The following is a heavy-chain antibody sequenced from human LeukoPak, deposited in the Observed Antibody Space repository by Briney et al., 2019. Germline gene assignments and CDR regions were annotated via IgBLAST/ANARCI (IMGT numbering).Heavy chain of an antibody. Sequence: GASVKVSCKASGYTFTSYGISWVRQAPGQGLEWMGWISAYNGNTNYAQKLQGRVTMTTDTSTSTAYMELRSLRSDDTAVYYCARAADYYGSGSYGMDVWGQETTVTVSS. CDR1: GYTFTSYG. J-gene: IGHJ6*02. D-gene: IGHD3-10*01. V-gene: IGHV1-18*01. CDR2: ISAYNGNT. CDR3: ARAADYYGSGSYGMDV.